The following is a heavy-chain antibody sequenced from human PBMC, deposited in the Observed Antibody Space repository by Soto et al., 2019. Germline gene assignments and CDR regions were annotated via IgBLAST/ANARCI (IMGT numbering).Heavy chain of an antibody. CDR1: GGTFSSYA. CDR3: ATLDPLRLAYYYDSSGPS. Sequence: ASVKVSCKASGGTFSSYAISWVRQAPGQGLEWMGGFDPEDGETIYAQKFQGRVTMTEDTSTDTAYMELSSLRSEDTAVYYCATLDPLRLAYYYDSSGPSWGQGTLVTVSS. V-gene: IGHV1-24*01. CDR2: FDPEDGET. D-gene: IGHD3-22*01. J-gene: IGHJ4*02.